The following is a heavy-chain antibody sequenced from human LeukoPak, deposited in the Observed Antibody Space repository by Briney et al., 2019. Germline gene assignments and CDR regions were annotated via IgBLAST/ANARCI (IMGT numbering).Heavy chain of an antibody. V-gene: IGHV4-39*07. J-gene: IGHJ5*02. CDR1: GGSISSGSYY. D-gene: IGHD4-11*01. CDR3: ARDGDNSNYVVWFDP. CDR2: IFHSGTT. Sequence: SETLSLTCTVSGGSISSGSYYWSWIRQPPGKGLEWIGSIFHSGTTYYNPSLKSRVTISLDTSKNQFSLKLSSVTAADTAVYYCARDGDNSNYVVWFDPWGQGTMVTVSS.